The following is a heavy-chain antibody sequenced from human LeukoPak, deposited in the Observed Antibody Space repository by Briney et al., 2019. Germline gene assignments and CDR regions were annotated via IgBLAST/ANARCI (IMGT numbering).Heavy chain of an antibody. CDR2: IYYSGST. CDR3: ARDKYSSSSDFDY. D-gene: IGHD6-6*01. V-gene: IGHV4-31*03. J-gene: IGHJ4*02. CDR1: GGSISSGGFY. Sequence: SETLSLTCTVSGGSISSGGFYWSWIRQHPEKGLEWIGYIYYSGSTYYNPSLKSRVTISVDTSQNQFSLKLSSVTAADTAVYYCARDKYSSSSDFDYWGQGTLVTVSS.